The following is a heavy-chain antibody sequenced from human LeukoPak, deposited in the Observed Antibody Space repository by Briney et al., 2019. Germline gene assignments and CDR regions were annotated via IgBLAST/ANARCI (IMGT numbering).Heavy chain of an antibody. V-gene: IGHV4-39*07. CDR1: GGSISSSSYY. D-gene: IGHD6-13*01. Sequence: SETLSLTCTVSGGSISSSSYYWGWIRQPPGKGLEWIGSIYYSGSTYYNPSLKSRVTISVDTSKNQFSLKLSSVTAADTAVYYCARERRGAAAGTEWGQGTLVTVSS. J-gene: IGHJ4*02. CDR2: IYYSGST. CDR3: ARERRGAAAGTE.